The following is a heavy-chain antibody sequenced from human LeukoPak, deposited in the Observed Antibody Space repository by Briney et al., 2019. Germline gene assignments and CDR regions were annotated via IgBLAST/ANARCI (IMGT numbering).Heavy chain of an antibody. CDR3: AASGSYYQRLLDY. Sequence: SVKVSCTASGFTFTSSAMKWVRQARGQRLDWIGWIVVGSGNTTSAQKLQERLTINRDMSTSKAYMELSSPRSKDTGVYYCAASGSYYQRLLDYWGQGTLVTVSS. CDR1: GFTFTSSA. V-gene: IGHV1-58*02. CDR2: IVVGSGNT. D-gene: IGHD1-26*01. J-gene: IGHJ4*02.